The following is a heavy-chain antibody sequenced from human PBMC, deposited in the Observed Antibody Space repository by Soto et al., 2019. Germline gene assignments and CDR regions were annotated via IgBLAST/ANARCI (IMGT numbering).Heavy chain of an antibody. J-gene: IGHJ5*02. CDR3: AREYYDSSGYFQYNWFDP. Sequence: QVQLVQSGAAVKKPGASVKVSCKASGYTFTGYYMHWVRQAPGQGLEWMGWINPNSGGTNYAQKFQGRVTMTRDTSISTAYMELSRLRSDDTAVYYCAREYYDSSGYFQYNWFDPWGQGTLVTVSS. CDR1: GYTFTGYY. V-gene: IGHV1-2*02. D-gene: IGHD3-22*01. CDR2: INPNSGGT.